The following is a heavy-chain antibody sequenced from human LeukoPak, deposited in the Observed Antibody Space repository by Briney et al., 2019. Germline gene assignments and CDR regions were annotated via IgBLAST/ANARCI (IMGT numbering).Heavy chain of an antibody. CDR1: GFTFSSYS. CDR3: ARGSIAVAGTDDAFDI. CDR2: ISSSSSYI. D-gene: IGHD6-19*01. Sequence: GGSLRLSCAASGFTFSSYSMNWVRQAPGKGLEWVSSISSSSSYIYYADSVKGRFTISRDNAKNSLYLQMNSLRAEDTAVYYCARGSIAVAGTDDAFDIWGQGTMVTVSS. J-gene: IGHJ3*02. V-gene: IGHV3-21*01.